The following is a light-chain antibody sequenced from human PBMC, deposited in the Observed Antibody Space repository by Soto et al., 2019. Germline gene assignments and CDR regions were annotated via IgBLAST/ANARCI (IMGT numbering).Light chain of an antibody. CDR3: QQYGSSPIT. J-gene: IGKJ5*01. CDR2: DAS. CDR1: QSVSSSY. Sequence: EIVLTQSPGTLSLSPGERATLSCRASQSVSSSYLAWYQQKSGQAPRLLIYDASSRATGIPDRFSGSGSGTDFTLTISRLEPDDFAVYYCQQYGSSPITFGQGTRLEIK. V-gene: IGKV3-20*01.